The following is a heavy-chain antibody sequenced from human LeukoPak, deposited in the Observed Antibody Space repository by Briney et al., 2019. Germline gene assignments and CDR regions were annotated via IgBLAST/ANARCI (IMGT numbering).Heavy chain of an antibody. CDR3: ARSTMGARRTYDS. CDR1: KDTFTIYD. CDR2: MNPNSGNT. Sequence: ASVRVSCKASKDTFTIYDVNWVRQATGLGLEWMGWMNPNSGNTGYAQKFQGRVTMTMNSSISTAYMELTSLTSEDTAVYYCARSTMGARRTYDSWAQGTLVTVSS. J-gene: IGHJ4*02. V-gene: IGHV1-8*01. D-gene: IGHD1-26*01.